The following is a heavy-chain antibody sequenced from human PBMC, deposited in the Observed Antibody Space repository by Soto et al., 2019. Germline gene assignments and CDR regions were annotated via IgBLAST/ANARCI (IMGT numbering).Heavy chain of an antibody. J-gene: IGHJ5*02. CDR2: IWYDGSNK. CDR3: ARDSGDIVVVPAAQPHGFDP. D-gene: IGHD2-2*01. Sequence: QVQLVESGGGVVQPGRSLRLSCAASGFTFSSYGMHWVRQAPGKGLEWVAVIWYDGSNKYYADSVKGRFTISRDNSKHPLYLQMHSLRAADTAVSYGARDSGDIVVVPAAQPHGFDPWGLGTLVTVSS. CDR1: GFTFSSYG. V-gene: IGHV3-33*01.